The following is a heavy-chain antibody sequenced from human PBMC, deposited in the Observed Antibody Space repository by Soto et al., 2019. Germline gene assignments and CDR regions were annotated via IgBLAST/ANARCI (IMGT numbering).Heavy chain of an antibody. D-gene: IGHD6-13*01. V-gene: IGHV4-30-4*01. J-gene: IGHJ4*02. CDR2: IYYSGST. CDR3: ARLLGYSSSWTDGGVDY. CDR1: GGSISSGDYY. Sequence: SETLSLTCTVSGGSISSGDYYWSWIRQPPGKGLEWIGYIYYSGSTYYNPSLKSRVTISVDTSKNQFSLKLSSVTAADTAVYYCARLLGYSSSWTDGGVDYWGQGTLVTVSS.